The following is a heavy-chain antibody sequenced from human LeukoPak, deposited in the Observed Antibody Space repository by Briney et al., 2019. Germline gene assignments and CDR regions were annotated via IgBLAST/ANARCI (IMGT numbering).Heavy chain of an antibody. J-gene: IGHJ1*01. V-gene: IGHV3-64*01. Sequence: AGGSLRLSCAASGFTLRSYGMHWVRQAPGKGLEYVSAISSNGGRTYYANSVKGRFTISRDNSRNTLYLQMGSLRAEDMAVYYCATYYYDSGGFHFHHWGQGTLVTVSS. D-gene: IGHD3-22*01. CDR2: ISSNGGRT. CDR3: ATYYYDSGGFHFHH. CDR1: GFTLRSYG.